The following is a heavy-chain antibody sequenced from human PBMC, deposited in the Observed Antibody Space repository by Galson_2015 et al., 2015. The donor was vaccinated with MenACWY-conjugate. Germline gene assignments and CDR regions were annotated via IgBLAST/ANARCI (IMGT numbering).Heavy chain of an antibody. J-gene: IGHJ6*03. CDR1: GCTFSSYA. CDR3: AIGGGPTHHYYYYMDV. CDR2: IIPIFGTA. D-gene: IGHD3-10*01. Sequence: SVKVSCKASGCTFSSYAISWVRQAPGQGLEWMGGIIPIFGTANYAQKFQGRVTITADKSTSTAYMELSSLRSEDTAVYYCAIGGGPTHHYYYYMDVWGKGTTVTVSS. V-gene: IGHV1-69*06.